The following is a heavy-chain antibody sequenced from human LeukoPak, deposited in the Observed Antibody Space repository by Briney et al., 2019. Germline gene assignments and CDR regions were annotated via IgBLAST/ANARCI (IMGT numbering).Heavy chain of an antibody. CDR1: GFSFSSYS. D-gene: IGHD3-10*01. CDR3: ARGVLPSRSKQWAYFFDF. CDR2: ISSSSTYI. J-gene: IGHJ4*02. V-gene: IGHV3-21*01. Sequence: GESLKISCAASGFSFSSYSMSWVRQAPGQGLEWVSSISSSSTYIYYADSVKGRFTISRDNAKNSLYLQMNSLRDEDTAVYYCARGVLPSRSKQWAYFFDFCGQGTLITVSS.